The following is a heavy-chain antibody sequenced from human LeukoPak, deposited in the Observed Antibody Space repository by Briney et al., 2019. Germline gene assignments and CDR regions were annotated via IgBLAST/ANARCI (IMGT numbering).Heavy chain of an antibody. V-gene: IGHV4-59*01. CDR1: GGSISSYY. D-gene: IGHD3-10*01. CDR3: ARVSYGSGSYNWFDP. CDR2: IYYSGST. Sequence: SETLSLTCTVAGGSISSYYWSWVRQPPGKGLEWIGYIYYSGSTNYNPSLKSRVTITVDPSKHQFSLKLSSVTAADTAVYYCARVSYGSGSYNWFDPWGQGTLVTVSS. J-gene: IGHJ5*02.